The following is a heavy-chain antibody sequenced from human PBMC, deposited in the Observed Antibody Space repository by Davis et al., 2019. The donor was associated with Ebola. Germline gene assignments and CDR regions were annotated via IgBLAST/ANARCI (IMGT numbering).Heavy chain of an antibody. J-gene: IGHJ6*04. CDR3: AKSGLSFGVVKYHYGMDV. CDR1: GFTFSSYA. D-gene: IGHD3-3*01. CDR2: ISYDGSNK. V-gene: IGHV3-30-3*02. Sequence: LKISCAASGFTFSSYAMHWVRQAPGKGLEWVAVISYDGSNKYYADSVKGRFTISRDNSKKTLYLQMNSLRAEDTAVYYCAKSGLSFGVVKYHYGMDVWGKGTTVTVSS.